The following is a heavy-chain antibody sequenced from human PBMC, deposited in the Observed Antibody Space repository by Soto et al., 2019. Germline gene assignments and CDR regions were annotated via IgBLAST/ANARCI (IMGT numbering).Heavy chain of an antibody. Sequence: LRLSCAASGFPFTRYSMNWVRQAPGKGLEWVSSISSNTNYIYYGDSMKGRFNISRDNAKNSLSLEMNSLRAEDTAVYYCARESEDLTSNFDYWGQGTLVTVS. V-gene: IGHV3-21*06. CDR2: ISSNTNYI. J-gene: IGHJ4*02. CDR1: GFPFTRYS. CDR3: ARESEDLTSNFDY.